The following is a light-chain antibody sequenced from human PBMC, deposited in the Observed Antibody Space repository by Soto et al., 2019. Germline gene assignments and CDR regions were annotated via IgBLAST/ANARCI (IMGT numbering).Light chain of an antibody. Sequence: QTVVTQEPSLTVSPGGTVTLTCASSTGAVTSGNYPNWFQQKPGQAPRAMIFGTANKHSWTPARFSGSLVGGKAALTLSGVHPEDEADYSSLLSVGGASVFAGGP. CDR3: LLSVGGASV. CDR1: TGAVTSGNY. CDR2: GTA. V-gene: IGLV7-43*01. J-gene: IGLJ2*01.